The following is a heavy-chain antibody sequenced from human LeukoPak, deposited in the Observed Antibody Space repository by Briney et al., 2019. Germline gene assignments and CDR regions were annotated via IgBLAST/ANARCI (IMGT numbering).Heavy chain of an antibody. Sequence: GGSLRLSCAASGFTVSSNYMSWVRQAPGKGLEWVANIKQDGSEKYYVDSVKGRFTISRDNAKSSLFLQLNSLRAEDTAVYYCARERGYYDNSGYLPTTYFQHWGQGTLVTVSS. CDR1: GFTVSSNY. D-gene: IGHD3-22*01. V-gene: IGHV3-7*01. CDR2: IKQDGSEK. J-gene: IGHJ1*01. CDR3: ARERGYYDNSGYLPTTYFQH.